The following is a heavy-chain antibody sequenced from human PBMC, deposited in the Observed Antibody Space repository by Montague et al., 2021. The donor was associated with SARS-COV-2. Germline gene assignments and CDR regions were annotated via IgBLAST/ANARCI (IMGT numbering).Heavy chain of an antibody. V-gene: IGHV4-34*01. J-gene: IGHJ4*02. D-gene: IGHD3-3*01. CDR1: GGSFSGYY. CDR3: ARGSSFVTIFGVVITDPLFDY. Sequence: SETLSLTCAVYGGSFSGYYWSWNRQPPGKGLEWIGEINHSGSTNXXPSLKSRVTISVDTSKNQFSLKLSSVTAADTAVYYCARGSSFVTIFGVVITDPLFDYWGQGTLVTVSS. CDR2: INHSGST.